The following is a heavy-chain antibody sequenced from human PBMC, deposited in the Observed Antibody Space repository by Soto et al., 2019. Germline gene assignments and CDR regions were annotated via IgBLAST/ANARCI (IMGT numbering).Heavy chain of an antibody. J-gene: IGHJ5*02. Sequence: SETLALTCTVYGGSISSGGYYWSWIRQHPGKGLEWIGYIYYSGSTYYNPSLKSRVTISVDTSKNQFSLKLSSVTAADTAVYYCARVNMFGELYIPGWFDPWGQGTLVTVSS. V-gene: IGHV4-31*03. D-gene: IGHD3-10*02. CDR1: GGSISSGGYY. CDR2: IYYSGST. CDR3: ARVNMFGELYIPGWFDP.